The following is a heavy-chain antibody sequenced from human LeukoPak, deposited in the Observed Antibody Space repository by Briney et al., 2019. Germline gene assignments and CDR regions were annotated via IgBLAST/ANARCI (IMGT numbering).Heavy chain of an antibody. V-gene: IGHV3-49*04. CDR3: TRDKVGYDFWSGYSDY. CDR2: FRSKAYGGTT. D-gene: IGHD3-3*01. J-gene: IGHJ4*02. CDR1: GFTFGDYA. Sequence: GGSLRLSCTTSGFTFGDYAVSCVRQAPGKGLEWVGFFRSKAYGGTTDYAASVKGRFTISRDDSKSIAYLQMNSLKTEDTAVYYCTRDKVGYDFWSGYSDYWGQGTLVTVSS.